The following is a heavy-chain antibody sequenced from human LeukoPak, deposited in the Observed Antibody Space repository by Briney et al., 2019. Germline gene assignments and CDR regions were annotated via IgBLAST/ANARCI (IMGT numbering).Heavy chain of an antibody. V-gene: IGHV3-23*01. CDR2: INTRGGDT. Sequence: GGSLRLSCAASGFTFSKYDMSWVRQAPGKGLEWVSVINTRGGDTYYADSVKGRFTISRDNSKNTLYLQMNSLRVEDTAVYYCAKGGWLDDYWGQGTLVTVPS. CDR1: GFTFSKYD. D-gene: IGHD6-19*01. J-gene: IGHJ4*02. CDR3: AKGGWLDDY.